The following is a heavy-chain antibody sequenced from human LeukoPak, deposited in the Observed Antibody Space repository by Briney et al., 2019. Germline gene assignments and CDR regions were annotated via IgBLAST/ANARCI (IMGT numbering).Heavy chain of an antibody. CDR2: ISSSRRTI. J-gene: IGHJ4*02. Sequence: QPLRCLRLSPAASVFAFSSDNINSVREAPGKGLECGSYISSSRRTISYADYVTGRFTISRDNANNSLYLQMQSLRAEDTAIYYCAKVRYSSGTYGAFDLWGQGNLVTVSS. V-gene: IGHV3-48*01. D-gene: IGHD3-10*01. CDR3: AKVRYSSGTYGAFDL. CDR1: VFAFSSDN.